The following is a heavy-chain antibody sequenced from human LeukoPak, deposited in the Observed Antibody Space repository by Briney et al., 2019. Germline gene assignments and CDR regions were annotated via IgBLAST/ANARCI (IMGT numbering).Heavy chain of an antibody. CDR1: GGTFSSYA. D-gene: IGHD2-2*01. V-gene: IGHV1-69*13. CDR2: IVPIFGTA. J-gene: IGHJ5*02. Sequence: ASVKVSCKASGGTFSSYAISWVRQAPGQGLEWMGGIVPIFGTANYAQKFQGRVTITAGESTSTAYMELSSLRSEDTAVYYCARDRGCSSTSCWSWFDPWGQGTLVTVSS. CDR3: ARDRGCSSTSCWSWFDP.